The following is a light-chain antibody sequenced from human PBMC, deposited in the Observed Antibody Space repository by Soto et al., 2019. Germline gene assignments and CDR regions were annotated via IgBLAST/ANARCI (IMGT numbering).Light chain of an antibody. J-gene: IGLJ1*01. CDR2: GNS. V-gene: IGLV1-40*01. CDR1: SSNIGTYYD. CDR3: QSYDRSLSFV. Sequence: QSVLTQPPSVSGAPGQRVTISCTGSSSNIGTYYDVHWYQQLPGRAPKLLIYGNSNRPSGVPDRFSGSKSGTSASLAITGLQAEDEADYYCQSYDRSLSFVFGGGTKVTVL.